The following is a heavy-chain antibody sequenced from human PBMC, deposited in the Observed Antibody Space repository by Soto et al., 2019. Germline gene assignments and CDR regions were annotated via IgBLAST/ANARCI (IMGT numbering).Heavy chain of an antibody. CDR2: IYPGDSDT. Sequence: PGESLKISCKGSGYSFTSYWIGWVRQMPGKGLEWMGIIYPGDSDTRYSPSFQGQVTISADKSISTAYLQWSSLKASDTAMYYCARDWAPDYDILTGYRHYYYYGMDVWGQGTTVTVSS. V-gene: IGHV5-51*01. CDR1: GYSFTSYW. J-gene: IGHJ6*02. CDR3: ARDWAPDYDILTGYRHYYYYGMDV. D-gene: IGHD3-9*01.